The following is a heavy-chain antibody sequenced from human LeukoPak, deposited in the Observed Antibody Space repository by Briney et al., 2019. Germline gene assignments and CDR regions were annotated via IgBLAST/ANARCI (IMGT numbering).Heavy chain of an antibody. CDR2: IYPGDSDT. V-gene: IGHV5-51*01. CDR1: GYSFTSYW. J-gene: IGHJ3*02. CDR3: ARRAPPRSLDI. Sequence: GESLKISCKGSGYSFTSYWIVWVRQMPGKGLEWMGTIYPGDSDTRYSPSFQGQVTISADKSISTAYLQWSSLKASDTAMYYCARRAPPRSLDIWGQGTMVTVSS.